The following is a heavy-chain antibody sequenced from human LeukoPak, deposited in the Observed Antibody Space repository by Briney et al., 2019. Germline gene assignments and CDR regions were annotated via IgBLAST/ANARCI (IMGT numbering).Heavy chain of an antibody. CDR2: IYSGGST. CDR1: GFTVSSNY. D-gene: IGHD1-7*01. CDR3: ARDLELPSYYFMDV. V-gene: IGHV3-66*02. J-gene: IGHJ6*03. Sequence: GGSLRLSCAASGFTVSSNYMSWVRQAPGKGLEWASVIYSGGSTYYADSVKGRFTISRDNSKNTLYLQMNSLRAEDTAVYYCARDLELPSYYFMDVWGKGTTVTVSS.